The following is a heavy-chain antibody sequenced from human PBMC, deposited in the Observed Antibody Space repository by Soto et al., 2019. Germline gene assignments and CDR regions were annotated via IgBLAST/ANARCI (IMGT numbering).Heavy chain of an antibody. V-gene: IGHV4-34*01. CDR1: GGSFSGHF. CDR3: AGWAVGIMIFGVPKDY. J-gene: IGHJ4*02. CDR2: INHSGSA. Sequence: SETLSLTCVVYGGSFSGHFWSWIRQPPGKGLKWIGEINHSGSANYNPSLKSRVTISVDTSKNQFSLKLTSVTAADTAVYYCAGWAVGIMIFGVPKDYWSQGTQVTVS. D-gene: IGHD3-3*01.